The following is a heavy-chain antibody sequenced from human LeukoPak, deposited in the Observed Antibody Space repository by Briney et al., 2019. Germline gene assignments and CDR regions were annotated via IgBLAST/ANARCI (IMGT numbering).Heavy chain of an antibody. D-gene: IGHD5-18*01. Sequence: ASVKVSCKASGYTFTGYFMHWVRQAPGQGVEWMGWINPNSGGTNYAQKFQGRVTMTRDTSISTAYMELSRLRSDDTAVYYCARDRGYSYRDFDYWGQGTLVTVSS. V-gene: IGHV1-2*02. CDR2: INPNSGGT. CDR1: GYTFTGYF. J-gene: IGHJ4*02. CDR3: ARDRGYSYRDFDY.